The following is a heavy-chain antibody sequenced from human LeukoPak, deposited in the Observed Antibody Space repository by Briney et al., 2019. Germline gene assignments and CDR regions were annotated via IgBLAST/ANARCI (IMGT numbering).Heavy chain of an antibody. J-gene: IGHJ3*01. V-gene: IGHV4-59*01. Sequence: SETLSLTCTVSGDSINSYFWTWIRQPPGKGLEWLGYICSRGTTAYNPSLESRLTMSTDTSKNQFSLTLRSVTTADTAVYFCARVTRTHDAFDVWGQPIMVTVSS. D-gene: IGHD2-21*02. CDR3: ARVTRTHDAFDV. CDR2: ICSRGTT. CDR1: GDSINSYF.